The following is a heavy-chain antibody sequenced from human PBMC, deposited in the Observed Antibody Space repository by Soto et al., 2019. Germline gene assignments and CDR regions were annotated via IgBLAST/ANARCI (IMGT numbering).Heavy chain of an antibody. Sequence: SETLSLTCTVSGGSISSGSYYWGWIRQPPGKGLEWIGSIYYSGSTYYNPSLKSRVTISVDTSKNQFSLKLSSVTAADTAVYYCAIYITRGYSYGPLDYWGQGTLVTVSS. V-gene: IGHV4-39*01. CDR2: IYYSGST. J-gene: IGHJ4*02. CDR1: GGSISSGSYY. CDR3: AIYITRGYSYGPLDY. D-gene: IGHD5-18*01.